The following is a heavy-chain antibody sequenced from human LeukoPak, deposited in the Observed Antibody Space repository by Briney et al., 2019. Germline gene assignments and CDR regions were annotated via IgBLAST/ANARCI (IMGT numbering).Heavy chain of an antibody. CDR1: GYTFTSYG. D-gene: IGHD5-18*01. Sequence: ASVKVSCKASGYTFTSYGISWVRQAPGQGLEWMGWISAYNGNTNYAQKLQGRVTMTTDTSTSTAYMELRSLRSDDTAVYYCARSRYNVDTAMVIDYWGQGTLVTVSS. CDR2: ISAYNGNT. CDR3: ARSRYNVDTAMVIDY. V-gene: IGHV1-18*01. J-gene: IGHJ4*02.